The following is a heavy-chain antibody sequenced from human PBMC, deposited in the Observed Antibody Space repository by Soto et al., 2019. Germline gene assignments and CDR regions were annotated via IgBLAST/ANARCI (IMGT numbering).Heavy chain of an antibody. Sequence: GESLKISCKGSGYNFDTYWINWVRQTPGKGLEWMGRIDPIDSKTKYSPSLEGHITISVDKSISTTYLQWSSLKASYTAIYYCARRIAAAGGYYYYAFDVWGQGTAVTVSS. D-gene: IGHD6-25*01. J-gene: IGHJ6*02. CDR3: ARRIAAAGGYYYYAFDV. V-gene: IGHV5-10-1*01. CDR1: GYNFDTYW. CDR2: IDPIDSKT.